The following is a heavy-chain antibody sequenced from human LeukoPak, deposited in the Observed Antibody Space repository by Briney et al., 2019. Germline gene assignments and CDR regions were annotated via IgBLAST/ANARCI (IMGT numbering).Heavy chain of an antibody. CDR1: GFTFSSFA. D-gene: IGHD4-17*01. CDR2: ISGSGHST. J-gene: IGHJ5*02. Sequence: GGSLRLSCAASGFTFSSFAMSWVRQAPGKGLEWVSGISGSGHSTYYADSVKGRFIISRDNSKNTLFLQMSSLRAEDTAIYYCAKSPHDYGDYPPWFDPWGQGTLVTVSS. V-gene: IGHV3-23*01. CDR3: AKSPHDYGDYPPWFDP.